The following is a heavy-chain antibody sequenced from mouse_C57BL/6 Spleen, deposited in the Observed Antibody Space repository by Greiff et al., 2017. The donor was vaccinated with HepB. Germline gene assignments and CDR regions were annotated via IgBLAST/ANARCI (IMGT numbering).Heavy chain of an antibody. Sequence: EVQLVESGPGMVKPSQSLSLTCTVTGYSITSGYDWHWIRHFPGNKLEWMGYISYSGSNNYNPSLKSRISITHDTSKNHFFLKLNSVTTEDTATYYCARAGDYDAAFDYWGQGTTLTVSS. V-gene: IGHV3-1*01. CDR1: GYSITSGYD. CDR3: ARAGDYDAAFDY. J-gene: IGHJ2*01. D-gene: IGHD2-4*01. CDR2: ISYSGSN.